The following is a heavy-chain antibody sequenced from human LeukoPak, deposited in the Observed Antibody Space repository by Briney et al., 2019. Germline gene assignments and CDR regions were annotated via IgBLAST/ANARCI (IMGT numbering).Heavy chain of an antibody. D-gene: IGHD6-13*01. CDR2: IYTSGST. Sequence: SEILSLTCTVSGGSISSYYWSWIRQPAGKGLEWIGRIYTSGSTNYNPSLKSRVTISVDTSKNQFSLKLSSVTAADTAVYYCQFGQQLGYYYMDVWGKGTTVTVSS. CDR1: GGSISSYY. V-gene: IGHV4-4*07. J-gene: IGHJ6*03. CDR3: QFGQQLGYYYMDV.